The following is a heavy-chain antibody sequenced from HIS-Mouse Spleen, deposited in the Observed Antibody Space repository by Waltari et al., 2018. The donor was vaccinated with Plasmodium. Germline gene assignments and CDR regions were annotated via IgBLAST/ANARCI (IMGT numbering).Heavy chain of an antibody. D-gene: IGHD6-13*01. Sequence: QVQLQASGPGLVKPSETLSLTCTVSGGSISSYYWSWIRQPPGKGLAWIGYIYYSGSTNYNPSLKSRVTISVDTSKNQFSLKLSSVTAADTAVYYCARDGYSSSWYPFDIWGQGTMVTVSS. V-gene: IGHV4-59*01. CDR2: IYYSGST. J-gene: IGHJ3*02. CDR1: GGSISSYY. CDR3: ARDGYSSSWYPFDI.